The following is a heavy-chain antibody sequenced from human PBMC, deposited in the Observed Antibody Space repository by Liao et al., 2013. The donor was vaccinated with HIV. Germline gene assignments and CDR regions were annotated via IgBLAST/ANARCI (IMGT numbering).Heavy chain of an antibody. Sequence: QVQLQQWGAGLLKPSETLSLTCAVYGGSFSGYYWSWIRQPPGKGLEWIGEINHSGSTNYNPSLKSRVTISLDTSKNQFSLKLSSVTAADTAVYYCARGFRLRLGLVDYWGQGTLVTVSS. CDR1: GGSFSGYY. CDR3: ARGFRLRLGLVDY. V-gene: IGHV4-34*01. D-gene: IGHD3-16*01. CDR2: INHSGST. J-gene: IGHJ4*02.